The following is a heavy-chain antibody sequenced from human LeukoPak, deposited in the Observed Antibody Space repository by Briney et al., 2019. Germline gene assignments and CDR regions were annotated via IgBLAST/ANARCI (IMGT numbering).Heavy chain of an antibody. J-gene: IGHJ4*02. CDR1: GGTFSSYA. Sequence: GASVNVSCKASGGTFSSYAISWVRQAAGQGLEWMGRIIPIFGMANYAQKFQGRVTITADKSTSTASMELSSLRSEDTAVYYCAREVRERWLHLPLDYWGQGTLVTVSS. CDR2: IIPIFGMA. D-gene: IGHD5-24*01. V-gene: IGHV1-69*04. CDR3: AREVRERWLHLPLDY.